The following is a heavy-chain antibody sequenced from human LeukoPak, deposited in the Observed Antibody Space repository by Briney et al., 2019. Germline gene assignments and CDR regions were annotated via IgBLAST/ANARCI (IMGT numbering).Heavy chain of an antibody. CDR1: GGSISSSSYY. V-gene: IGHV4-39*07. J-gene: IGHJ3*02. D-gene: IGHD3-22*01. CDR2: IYYSRST. CDR3: ARDLLTYDSSGTFDI. Sequence: PSETLSLTCTVSGGSISSSSYYWGWIRQPPGKGLEWIGSIYYSRSTYCNPSLKSRVTISVDTSKNQFSLKLSSVTAADTAVYYCARDLLTYDSSGTFDIWGQGTMVTVSS.